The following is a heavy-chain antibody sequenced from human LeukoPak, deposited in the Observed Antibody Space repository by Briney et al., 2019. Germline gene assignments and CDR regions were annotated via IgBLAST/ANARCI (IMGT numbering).Heavy chain of an antibody. J-gene: IGHJ4*02. CDR3: ARDFWSGYYPNY. CDR2: SGSGGST. CDR1: GFTFSSYA. D-gene: IGHD3-3*01. V-gene: IGHV3-23*01. Sequence: GGSLRLSCAASGFTFSSYAMSWVRQAPGKGLEWVSGSGSGGSTYYADSVKGRFTVSRDNSKNTLYLQMNSLRAEDTAVYYCARDFWSGYYPNYWGQGTLVTVSS.